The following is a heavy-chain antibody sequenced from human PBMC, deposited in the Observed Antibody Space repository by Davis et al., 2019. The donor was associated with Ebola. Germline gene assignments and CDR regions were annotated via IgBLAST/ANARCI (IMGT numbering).Heavy chain of an antibody. J-gene: IGHJ4*02. V-gene: IGHV3-30-3*01. D-gene: IGHD4-11*01. CDR3: VRSAVTTSLFEH. Sequence: GESLKISCATSGFNPNIYAVHCVRQPPGKGLEWVALISFYGTTKSYADSVKGRFSVSRDISRNTLYLEMTSLRPDDTAMYYCVRSAVTTSLFEHWGQGTLVTVSS. CDR2: ISFYGTTK. CDR1: GFNPNIYA.